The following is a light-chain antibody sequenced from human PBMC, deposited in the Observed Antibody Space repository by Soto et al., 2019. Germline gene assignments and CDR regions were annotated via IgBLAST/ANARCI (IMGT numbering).Light chain of an antibody. Sequence: EIVLTPSPGTVSLSPGERATLSCRASQTVTSRYFAWYQQRPGQAPRLLIYATSSRATGIPDRFSGSGSGTDFTLTISSLDTEDFAVYYCQQYGGSRWTFGQGTKVDIK. J-gene: IGKJ1*01. CDR2: ATS. V-gene: IGKV3-20*01. CDR3: QQYGGSRWT. CDR1: QTVTSRY.